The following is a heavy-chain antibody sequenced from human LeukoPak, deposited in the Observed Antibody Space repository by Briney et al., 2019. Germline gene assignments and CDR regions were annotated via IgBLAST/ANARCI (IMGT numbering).Heavy chain of an antibody. CDR2: IYYSGST. CDR3: ARGWGAAGFGGRNWFDP. D-gene: IGHD3-16*01. V-gene: IGHV4-59*01. Sequence: SETLSLTCTVSGGSISSYYWSWIRQPPGKGLEWIGYIYYSGSTNYNPSLKSRVTISVDTSKNQFSLKLSSVTAADTAVYYCARGWGAAGFGGRNWFDPWGQGTLVTVSS. J-gene: IGHJ5*02. CDR1: GGSISSYY.